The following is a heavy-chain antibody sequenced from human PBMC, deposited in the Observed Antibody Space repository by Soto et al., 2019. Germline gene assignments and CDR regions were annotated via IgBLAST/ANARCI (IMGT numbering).Heavy chain of an antibody. D-gene: IGHD1-7*01. V-gene: IGHV4-34*01. J-gene: IGHJ5*02. CDR1: GGSFSGYY. Sequence: PSETLSLTCAVYGGSFSGYYWSWIRQPPGKGLEWIGGINHTGSTNYNPSLKRRVPIPVDTSKNQFSLKLRSVTAADTAVYYCARSFHSDLELNNWFDPCGQGTLVTVSS. CDR3: ARSFHSDLELNNWFDP. CDR2: INHTGST.